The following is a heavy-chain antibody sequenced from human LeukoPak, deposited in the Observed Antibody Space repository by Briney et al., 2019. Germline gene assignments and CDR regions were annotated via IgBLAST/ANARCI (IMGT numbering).Heavy chain of an antibody. CDR1: ADRSTSCC. J-gene: IGHJ5*02. V-gene: IGHV5-51*01. D-gene: IGHD3-9*01. CDR3: ARRPLRYQNYFDP. Sequence: LQISTNTSADRSTSCCVCWVRQKPGKDLVWMGIIFSNDSDTSYSPSFEGQVSISVDRSTTPAYLHWSSLKASDTAIYYCARRPLRYQNYFDPWGQGTLVTVSP. CDR2: IFSNDSDT.